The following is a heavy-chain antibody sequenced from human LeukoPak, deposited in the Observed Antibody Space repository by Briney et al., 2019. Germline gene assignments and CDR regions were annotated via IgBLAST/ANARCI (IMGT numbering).Heavy chain of an antibody. CDR1: GGSISSSSYY. Sequence: SETLSLTCTVSGGSISSSSYYWGWIRQPPGKGLEWIGSINYSGSTYYSPSLKSRVTISVDTSKNHSSLKLRSGPAADTAVFYCGGQVGYSSGWYGPRGAFDIWGQGTMVTVSS. J-gene: IGHJ3*02. V-gene: IGHV4-39*02. CDR3: GGQVGYSSGWYGPRGAFDI. CDR2: INYSGST. D-gene: IGHD6-19*01.